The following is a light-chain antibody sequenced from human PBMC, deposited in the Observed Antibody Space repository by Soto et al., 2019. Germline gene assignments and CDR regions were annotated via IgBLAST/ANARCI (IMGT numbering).Light chain of an antibody. CDR2: DVS. Sequence: DLQMTPSPSSLSASVGDRVTITCRASQDITHYLNWYQQKPGKPPTLLISDVSNLHRGVSSRFSGTGSGTEFTFTISSLQPEDFATYYCQHYDNLPPYSFGQGTNVEIK. CDR3: QHYDNLPPYS. CDR1: QDITHY. J-gene: IGKJ2*03. V-gene: IGKV1-33*01.